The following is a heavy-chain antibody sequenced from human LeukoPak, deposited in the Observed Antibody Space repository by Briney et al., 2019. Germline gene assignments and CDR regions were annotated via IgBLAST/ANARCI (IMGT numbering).Heavy chain of an antibody. D-gene: IGHD3-10*01. J-gene: IGHJ4*02. CDR2: IWYDGSNE. Sequence: GGSLRLAWAAAGFTFRTYGMRWVRQAPGMGREWVAVIWYDGSNEDYADSVKGRFTIARDNSKNTLYLQMKSLRPEGTAVYYCAMNNYGAGSGLDYWGQGTLVTVSS. V-gene: IGHV3-33*01. CDR1: GFTFRTYG. CDR3: AMNNYGAGSGLDY.